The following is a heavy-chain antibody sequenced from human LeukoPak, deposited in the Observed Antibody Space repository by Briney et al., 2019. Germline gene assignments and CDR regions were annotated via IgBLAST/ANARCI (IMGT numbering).Heavy chain of an antibody. CDR2: GGSGGSK. CDR1: GFTFSSYA. CDR3: AKNCGREYHSYYMDV. Sequence: GGSLRLSCAASGFTFSSYAMSWVRQAPGKWLEWVSHGGSGGSKYYADSVRGRFTISRDTSKSKMYLQMNSLTADDTAVYYCAKNCGREYHSYYMDVWGKGTTVTVAS. V-gene: IGHV3-23*01. D-gene: IGHD2-2*01. J-gene: IGHJ6*03.